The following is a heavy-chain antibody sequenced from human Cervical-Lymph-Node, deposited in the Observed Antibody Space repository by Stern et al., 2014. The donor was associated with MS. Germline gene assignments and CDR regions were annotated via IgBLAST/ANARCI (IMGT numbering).Heavy chain of an antibody. V-gene: IGHV1-69*09. CDR1: GGTLSRHS. CDR3: VRDQLRHIYGRQYYALDV. CDR2: IIPLLDLV. J-gene: IGHJ6*02. Sequence: VQLVESGAEVKKPGSSVKVSCKASGGTLSRHSISWVRQAPGHGLEWMGRIIPLLDLVHYVQNLEGRVTIPADESTDTVYMEVGSLRSEDTAVYFCVRDQLRHIYGRQYYALDVWGQGTAVIVSS. D-gene: IGHD3-3*02.